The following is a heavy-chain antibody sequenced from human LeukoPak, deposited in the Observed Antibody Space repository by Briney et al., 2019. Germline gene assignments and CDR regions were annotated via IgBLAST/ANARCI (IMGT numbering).Heavy chain of an antibody. Sequence: ASVKVSCKASGYTFTGYYMHWVRQATGQGLEWMGWMNPNSGNTGYAQKFQGRVTITRNTSISTAYMELSSLRSEDTAVYYCARGGNSGYDYHYYYYMDVWGKGTTVTVSS. CDR2: MNPNSGNT. CDR1: GYTFTGYY. J-gene: IGHJ6*03. CDR3: ARGGNSGYDYHYYYYMDV. D-gene: IGHD5-12*01. V-gene: IGHV1-8*03.